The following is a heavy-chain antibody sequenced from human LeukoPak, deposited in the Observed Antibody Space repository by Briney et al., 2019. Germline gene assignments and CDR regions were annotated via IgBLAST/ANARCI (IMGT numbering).Heavy chain of an antibody. J-gene: IGHJ2*01. D-gene: IGHD4-17*01. CDR2: ISYDGSNK. CDR3: AKTTVTTGRSFNWYFDL. CDR1: GFTFSSYA. V-gene: IGHV3-30-3*01. Sequence: GRSLRLSCAASGFTFSSYAMHWVRQAPGKGLEWVAVISYDGSNKYYADSVKGRFTISRDNAKNSLYLQMNSLRAEDAALYYCAKTTVTTGRSFNWYFDLWGRGTLVTVSS.